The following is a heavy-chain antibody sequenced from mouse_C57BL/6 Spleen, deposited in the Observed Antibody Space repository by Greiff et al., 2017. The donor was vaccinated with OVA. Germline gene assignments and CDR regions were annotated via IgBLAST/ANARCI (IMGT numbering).Heavy chain of an antibody. D-gene: IGHD2-4*01. V-gene: IGHV5-17*01. CDR1: GFTFSDYG. Sequence: EVHLVESGGGLVKPGGSLKLSCAASGFTFSDYGMHWVRQAPEKGLEWVAYISSGSSTIYYADTVKGRFTISRDNAKNTLFLQMTSLRSEDTAMYYCGRNGYYDYSYYAMDYWGQGTSVTVSS. J-gene: IGHJ4*01. CDR3: GRNGYYDYSYYAMDY. CDR2: ISSGSSTI.